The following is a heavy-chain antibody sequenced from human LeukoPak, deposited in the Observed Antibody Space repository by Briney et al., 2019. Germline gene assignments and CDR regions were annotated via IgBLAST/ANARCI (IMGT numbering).Heavy chain of an antibody. CDR2: IDPSDSYT. Sequence: GESLRISCKGSGYSFTSYWISWVRQMPGKGLERMGEIDPSDSYTNYSPSFQGHVTISVDKSISTAYLQWSSLKASDTAMYYCARRWDSSGSDFDYWGQGTLVTVSS. CDR3: ARRWDSSGSDFDY. CDR1: GYSFTSYW. J-gene: IGHJ4*02. V-gene: IGHV5-10-1*01. D-gene: IGHD6-19*01.